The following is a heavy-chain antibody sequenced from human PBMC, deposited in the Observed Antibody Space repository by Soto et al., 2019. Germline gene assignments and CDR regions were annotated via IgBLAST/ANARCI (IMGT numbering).Heavy chain of an antibody. CDR2: IYYGGTT. Sequence: QVQLQESGPGLVKPSEKLSLTSTVSGRSITPYYWSWIRQPPGKGLEWIGYIYYGGTTTYNPSLRSRVTISVDTYKTQFSLKPTSVTEEDAAVYYWARRGGYDQALDNWGQGTLVTVSS. D-gene: IGHD3-22*01. CDR3: ARRGGYDQALDN. V-gene: IGHV4-59*08. J-gene: IGHJ4*02. CDR1: GRSITPYY.